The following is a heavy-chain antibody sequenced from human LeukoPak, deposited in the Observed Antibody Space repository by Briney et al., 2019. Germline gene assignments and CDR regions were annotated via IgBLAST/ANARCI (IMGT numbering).Heavy chain of an antibody. V-gene: IGHV3-30*18. Sequence: GGSLRLSCAASGFTFSSYGMHWVRQAPGKGLEWVAVISYDGSNKYYADSVKGRFTISRDNSKNTLYLQMNSLRAEDTAVYYCAKSKVDTALNYFDYWGQGTLVTVSS. CDR2: ISYDGSNK. CDR1: GFTFSSYG. D-gene: IGHD5-18*01. CDR3: AKSKVDTALNYFDY. J-gene: IGHJ4*02.